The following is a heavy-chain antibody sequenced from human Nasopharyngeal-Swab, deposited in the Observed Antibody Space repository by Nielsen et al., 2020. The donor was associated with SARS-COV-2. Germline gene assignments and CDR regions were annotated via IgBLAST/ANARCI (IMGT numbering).Heavy chain of an antibody. CDR2: ISSSSSYI. D-gene: IGHD3-10*01. CDR1: GFTFSSYS. V-gene: IGHV3-21*01. CDR3: AGTRGGWSWDALDI. J-gene: IGHJ3*02. Sequence: GESLKISCAASGFTFSSYSMNWVRQAPGEGLEWVSSISSSSSYIYYADSVKGRFTISRDNAKNSLYLQMNSLRDEDTAVYYCAGTRGGWSWDALDIWGQGTMVTVSS.